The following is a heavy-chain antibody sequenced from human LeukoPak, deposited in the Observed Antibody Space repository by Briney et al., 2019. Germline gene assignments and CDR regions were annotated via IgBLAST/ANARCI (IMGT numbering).Heavy chain of an antibody. CDR1: RFTFSNYN. CDR3: ARDFLEDDY. D-gene: IGHD3-3*01. CDR2: ISSSSSTI. V-gene: IGHV3-48*01. Sequence: GGSLRPSCAASRFTFSNYNMNWVRQAPGKGLEWVSYISSSSSTIHYAESVKGRFTISRDNARNSLYLQMNSLRAEDTAVYYCARDFLEDDYWGQGTLVTVSS. J-gene: IGHJ4*02.